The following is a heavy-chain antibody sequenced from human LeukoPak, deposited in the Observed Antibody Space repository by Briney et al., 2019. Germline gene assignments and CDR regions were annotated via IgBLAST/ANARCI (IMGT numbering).Heavy chain of an antibody. V-gene: IGHV4-34*01. J-gene: IGHJ4*02. CDR2: INHSGST. CDR1: GGSISSYY. Sequence: PSETLSLTCTVSGGSISSYYRSWIRQPPGKGLEWIGEINHSGSTNYNPSLKSRVTISVDTSKNQFSLKLSSVTAADTAVYYCARRRQYYDFWSGYYSPYFDYWGQGTLVTVSS. CDR3: ARRRQYYDFWSGYYSPYFDY. D-gene: IGHD3-3*01.